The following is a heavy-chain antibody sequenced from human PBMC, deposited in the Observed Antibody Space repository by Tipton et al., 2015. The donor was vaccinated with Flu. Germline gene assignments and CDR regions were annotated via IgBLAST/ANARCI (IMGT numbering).Heavy chain of an antibody. CDR1: GGSISGYY. V-gene: IGHV4-59*01. CDR2: SYYSGST. J-gene: IGHJ4*02. CDR3: ARDRGWPASLDY. Sequence: TLSLTCSISGGSISGYYWTWIRQPPGRGLEWIGFSYYSGSTSYNPSLKSRVTISVDTSRNQFSLNLKSVTAADTAVYYCARDRGWPASLDYWGQGILVTVSS. D-gene: IGHD3-10*01.